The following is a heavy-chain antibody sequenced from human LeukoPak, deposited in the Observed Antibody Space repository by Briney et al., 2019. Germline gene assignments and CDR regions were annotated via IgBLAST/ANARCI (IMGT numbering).Heavy chain of an antibody. CDR2: ISAYNGNT. Sequence: ASVKVSCKASGYTFTSYGISWVRQAPGQGLEWMGWISAYNGNTNYAQKLQGRVTMTTDTSTSTAYMELRSLRSDDTAVYYCARDEVTIFGVVYYYMDVWGKGTTVTVSS. J-gene: IGHJ6*03. D-gene: IGHD3-3*01. CDR3: ARDEVTIFGVVYYYMDV. V-gene: IGHV1-18*01. CDR1: GYTFTSYG.